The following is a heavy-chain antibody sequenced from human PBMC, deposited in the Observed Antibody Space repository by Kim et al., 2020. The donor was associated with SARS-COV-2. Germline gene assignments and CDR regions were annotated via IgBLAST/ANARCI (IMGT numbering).Heavy chain of an antibody. CDR3: LGYYDLLTGYFCAFDI. V-gene: IGHV4-59*08. CDR1: GGSISSYY. J-gene: IGHJ3*02. D-gene: IGHD3-9*01. CDR2: IYYSGST. Sequence: SETLSLTCTVSGGSISSYYWSWIRQPPGKGLEWIGYIYYSGSTNYNPSIKSRVTISVDTSKNQFSLKLSSVTAADTAVYYCLGYYDLLTGYFCAFDIWGQ.